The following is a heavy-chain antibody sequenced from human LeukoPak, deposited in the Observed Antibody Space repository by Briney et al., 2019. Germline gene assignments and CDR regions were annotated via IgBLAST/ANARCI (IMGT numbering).Heavy chain of an antibody. D-gene: IGHD3-9*01. V-gene: IGHV3-15*01. CDR1: GFTFSDAW. CDR3: TSRSLRYFDWSSPDY. J-gene: IGHJ4*02. Sequence: PGGSLRLSCAASGFTFSDAWMSWVRQAPGKGLEWVGRIKSKTDGGTTDYAAPVKGRFTISRDDSKNTLYLQMNSLKTEDTAVYYCTSRSLRYFDWSSPDYWGQGTLVTVSS. CDR2: IKSKTDGGTT.